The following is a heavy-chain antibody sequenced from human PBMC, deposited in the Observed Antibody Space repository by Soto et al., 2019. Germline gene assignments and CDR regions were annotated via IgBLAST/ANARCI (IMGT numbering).Heavy chain of an antibody. Sequence: GGSLRLSCAASGFTFSSYAMSWVRQAPGKGLEWVSAISGSGGSTYYADSVKGRFTISRDNSKNTLYLQMNSLRAEDTAVYYCAKDGNPIPYLTGYYRLGWFDPWGQGTLVSVSS. CDR2: ISGSGGST. D-gene: IGHD3-9*01. CDR3: AKDGNPIPYLTGYYRLGWFDP. J-gene: IGHJ5*02. CDR1: GFTFSSYA. V-gene: IGHV3-23*01.